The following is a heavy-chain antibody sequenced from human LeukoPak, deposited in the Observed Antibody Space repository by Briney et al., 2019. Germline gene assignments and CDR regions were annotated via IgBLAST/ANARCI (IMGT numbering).Heavy chain of an antibody. CDR1: GYTFTTLD. CDR3: ARGLLGFMRSDYSNYWDNWFDP. CDR2: MNPNSGNT. V-gene: IGHV1-8*02. D-gene: IGHD4-11*01. Sequence: ASVKVSCKASGYTFTTLDINWVRQATGQGLEWMGWMNPNSGNTGYAQRFQGRVTMTRNASISTAYMELSSLRSEDTAVYYCARGLLGFMRSDYSNYWDNWFDPWGQGTLVTVSS. J-gene: IGHJ5*02.